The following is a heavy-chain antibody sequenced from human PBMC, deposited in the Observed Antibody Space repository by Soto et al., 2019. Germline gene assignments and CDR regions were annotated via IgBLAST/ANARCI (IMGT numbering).Heavy chain of an antibody. V-gene: IGHV1-8*01. Sequence: GASVKVSCKASGYIFTNYDINWMRQATGQGLEYLGWINTYKGNTGYVQKFKGRVTMTRNTSINTAYMELNSLRSEDTAVYYCARGASPLIDYWGQGTLVTVSS. J-gene: IGHJ4*02. CDR2: INTYKGNT. D-gene: IGHD1-26*01. CDR1: GYIFTNYD. CDR3: ARGASPLIDY.